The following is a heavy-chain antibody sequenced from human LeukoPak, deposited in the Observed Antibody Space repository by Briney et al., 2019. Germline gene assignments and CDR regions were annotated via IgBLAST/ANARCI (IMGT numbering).Heavy chain of an antibody. J-gene: IGHJ5*02. V-gene: IGHV4-34*01. Sequence: PSETLSLTCAVYGGSFSGYYWSWIRQPPGKGLEWIGEINHSGSTNYNPSLKSRVTISVDTSKNQFSLKLSSVTAADTAVYYCARHGYYCSGGSCYLDWFDPWGQGTLATVSS. D-gene: IGHD2-15*01. CDR3: ARHGYYCSGGSCYLDWFDP. CDR1: GGSFSGYY. CDR2: INHSGST.